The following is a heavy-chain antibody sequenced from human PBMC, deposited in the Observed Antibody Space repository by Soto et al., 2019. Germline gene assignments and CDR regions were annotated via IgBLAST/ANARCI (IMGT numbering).Heavy chain of an antibody. J-gene: IGHJ6*02. CDR2: ISAYNGNT. V-gene: IGHV1-18*01. D-gene: IGHD5-18*01. CDR1: GYTFTSYG. Sequence: ASVKVSCKASGYTFTSYGISWVRQAPGQGLEWMGWISAYNGNTNYAQKLQGRVTMTTDTSTSTAYMELRSLRSDDTAVYYCAREGVTPSYYYYYGMDVWGQGTTVTVSS. CDR3: AREGVTPSYYYYYGMDV.